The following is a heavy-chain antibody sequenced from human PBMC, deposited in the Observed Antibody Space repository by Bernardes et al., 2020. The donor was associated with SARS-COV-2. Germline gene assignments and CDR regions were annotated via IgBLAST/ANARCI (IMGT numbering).Heavy chain of an antibody. CDR3: VRRGSFNGLDV. J-gene: IGHJ6*02. Sequence: GGSLRLSCEASGFTFITYSMIRVGQAPGKGLEWVASTSGSSVYIYYADSVNGRFTISRDNAKNSLVLQMNSLRAEDTAVYYCVRRGSFNGLDVWAKGPLSPSP. D-gene: IGHD3-10*01. CDR1: GFTFITYS. CDR2: TSGSSVYI. V-gene: IGHV3-21*01.